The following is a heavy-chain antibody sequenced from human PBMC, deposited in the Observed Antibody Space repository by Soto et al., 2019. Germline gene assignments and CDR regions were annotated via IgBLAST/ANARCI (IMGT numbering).Heavy chain of an antibody. J-gene: IGHJ4*02. D-gene: IGHD6-6*01. CDR2: IYYSGST. CDR1: GDSISSRSYY. V-gene: IGHV4-39*07. Sequence: SETLSLTCTVTGDSISSRSYYWGWIRQPPGKGLEWIGSIYYSGSTYTNPSLRSRVSMSIDKSKDQFSLKLSSVTAADTAVYYCSRVPLGYSSSHYFDVWGQGALVTVS. CDR3: SRVPLGYSSSHYFDV.